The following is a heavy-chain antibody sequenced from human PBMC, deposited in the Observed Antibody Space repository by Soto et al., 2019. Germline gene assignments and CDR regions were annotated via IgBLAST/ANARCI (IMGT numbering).Heavy chain of an antibody. D-gene: IGHD2-8*01. CDR2: ISYDGSNK. V-gene: IGHV3-30*18. CDR1: GFTFSSYG. CDR3: AKEYEQRYYYYYGMDV. J-gene: IGHJ6*02. Sequence: PGGSLRLSCAASGFTFSSYGMHWVRQAPGKGLEWVAVISYDGSNKYYADSVKGRFTISRDNSKNTLYLQMNSLRAEDTAVYYCAKEYEQRYYYYYGMDVWGQGTTVTSP.